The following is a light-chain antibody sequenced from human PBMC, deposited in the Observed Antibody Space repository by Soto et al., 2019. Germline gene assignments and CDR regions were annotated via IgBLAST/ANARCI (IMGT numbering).Light chain of an antibody. CDR1: QDISNY. V-gene: IGKV1-33*01. Sequence: DVQMTQSPSSLSASVGDRVTITCQASQDISNYLNWYQQKPGKAPKLLIYDASNLETGVPSRFSGSGSGTENTFTMSRLQPEDIATYYCQKYGNRPFTFGPGTRVDV. CDR3: QKYGNRPFT. CDR2: DAS. J-gene: IGKJ3*01.